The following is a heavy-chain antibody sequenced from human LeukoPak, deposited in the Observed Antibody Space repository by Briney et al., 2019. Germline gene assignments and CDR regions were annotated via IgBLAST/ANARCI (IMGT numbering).Heavy chain of an antibody. V-gene: IGHV4-31*03. Sequence: PSETLSLTCTVSGGSISSGGYYWSWIRQHPGKGLEWIGYIYYSGSTYYNPSLKSRGIISVETSKNQFSLKLSSVTAADTAVYYCARGPSTGDQGYGFPPYYYYGLDVWGQGTTVTVSS. CDR3: ARGPSTGDQGYGFPPYYYYGLDV. CDR2: IYYSGST. CDR1: GGSISSGGYY. D-gene: IGHD2-8*02. J-gene: IGHJ6*02.